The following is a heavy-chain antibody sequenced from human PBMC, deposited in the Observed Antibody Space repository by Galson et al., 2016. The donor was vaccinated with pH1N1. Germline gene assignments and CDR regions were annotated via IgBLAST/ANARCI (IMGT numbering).Heavy chain of an antibody. CDR1: GGSISSRRED. CDR2: SQNRGST. D-gene: IGHD4-17*01. CDR3: ARNGYGDYVYYFDY. V-gene: IGHV4-39*01. Sequence: ETLSPTCTVSGGSISSRREDGEGSGQPPGKGREGRGRSQNRGSTHDNPTPKSRVTISVDTSKNQFSLKLSSVTASDTAVYYCARNGYGDYVYYFDYWGQGTLVTVSS. J-gene: IGHJ4*02.